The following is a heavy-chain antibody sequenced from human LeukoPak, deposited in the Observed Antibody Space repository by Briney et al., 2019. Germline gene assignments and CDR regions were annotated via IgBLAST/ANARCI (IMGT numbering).Heavy chain of an antibody. D-gene: IGHD3-10*01. V-gene: IGHV3-21*01. CDR1: GSSFRNYS. Sequence: GGSLRLSCAASGSSFRNYSMNWVRQAPGKGLEWVSSISSGGNYMFYVNSVKGRFTISRDNLKNSLFLQMNTLRAVNTAVYYCARSPDLYYYFYMDVWGKGTTVTVSS. CDR3: ARSPDLYYYFYMDV. J-gene: IGHJ6*03. CDR2: ISSGGNYM.